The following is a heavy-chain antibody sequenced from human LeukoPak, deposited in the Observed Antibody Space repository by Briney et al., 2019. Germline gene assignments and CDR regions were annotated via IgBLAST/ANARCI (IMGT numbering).Heavy chain of an antibody. J-gene: IGHJ4*02. CDR1: GLTVTNNY. D-gene: IGHD6-19*01. CDR2: LYSDGNT. V-gene: IGHV3-66*01. CDR3: ARGGQWPSLGF. Sequence: GGSLRLSCAPSGLTVTNNYVTWVRQTRGKGLGWVSVLYSDGNTYYTDSVKGRFNISRDYSKNTVYLQMNNQRADDSAVYYCARGGQWPSLGFWGQGTLVTVSS.